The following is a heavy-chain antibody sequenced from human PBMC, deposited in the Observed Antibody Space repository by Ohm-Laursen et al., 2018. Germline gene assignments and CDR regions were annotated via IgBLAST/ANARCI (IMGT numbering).Heavy chain of an antibody. V-gene: IGHV1-2*02. Sequence: SVKVSCKASGYTFTGYYMHWVRQAPGQGLEWMGWINPNSGGTNYAQNLQGRVTMTTDTSTSTAYMELRSLRSDDTAVYYCATELGHYWGQGTLVTVSS. J-gene: IGHJ4*02. CDR1: GYTFTGYY. CDR3: ATELGHY. D-gene: IGHD6-6*01. CDR2: INPNSGGT.